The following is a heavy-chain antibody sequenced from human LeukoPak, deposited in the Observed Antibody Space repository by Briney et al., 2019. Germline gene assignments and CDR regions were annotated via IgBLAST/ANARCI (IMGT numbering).Heavy chain of an antibody. CDR2: IFYTGST. CDR3: ARGGGYNTFDY. CDR1: GGSISGYY. Sequence: SETLSLTCTVSGGSISGYYWSWIQQPPGKGLEWIGFIFYTGSTNYNPSLKSRVTISVDTSKNQFSLRLSSVTAADMAVYSCARGGGYNTFDYWGQGTLVTVSS. D-gene: IGHD5-24*01. J-gene: IGHJ4*02. V-gene: IGHV4-59*01.